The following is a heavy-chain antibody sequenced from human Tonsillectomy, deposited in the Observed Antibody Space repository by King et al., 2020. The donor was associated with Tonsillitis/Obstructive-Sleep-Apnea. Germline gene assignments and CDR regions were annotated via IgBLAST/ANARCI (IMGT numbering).Heavy chain of an antibody. CDR2: IYYSGTT. Sequence: VPLQESGPGLVKPSETLSLTCTVSGVSVISGTYSWSWIRQPPGKGLEWIGYIYYSGTTNYNPSLKSRVTISVDTSKNQFSLRLSSVTAADTALYYCARETPPELYFDSWGQGTLVTVSS. CDR3: ARETPPELYFDS. J-gene: IGHJ4*02. D-gene: IGHD1-14*01. CDR1: GVSVISGTYS. V-gene: IGHV4-61*01.